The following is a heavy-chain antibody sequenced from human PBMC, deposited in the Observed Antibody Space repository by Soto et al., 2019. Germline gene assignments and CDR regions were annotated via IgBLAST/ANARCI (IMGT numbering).Heavy chain of an antibody. Sequence: EVQLVESGGGLVQPGRSLRLSCTASGLTFADSTLTWFRQAPGKGLEWVGLIRSTTYGGTSEYAASVEDRFTLSREDSKSTAYLQMNSLKTDDTAVYYCSRDARPFGAFDSWGQGTMVIVSS. D-gene: IGHD3-10*01. CDR1: GLTFADST. CDR3: SRDARPFGAFDS. CDR2: IRSTTYGGTS. V-gene: IGHV3-49*03. J-gene: IGHJ3*02.